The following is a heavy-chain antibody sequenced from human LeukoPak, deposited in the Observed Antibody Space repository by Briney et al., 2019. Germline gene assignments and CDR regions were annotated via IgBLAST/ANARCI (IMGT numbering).Heavy chain of an antibody. J-gene: IGHJ4*02. CDR3: ANDRPGVGIDY. Sequence: GGSLRLSCAASGFTVSSNYMSWVRQAPGKGLEWVSRINTDGSSTSYADSVKGRFTISRDNAKNTLYLQMNSLRAEDTAVYYCANDRPGVGIDYWGQGTLVTVSS. D-gene: IGHD3-10*01. CDR1: GFTVSSNY. CDR2: INTDGSST. V-gene: IGHV3-74*01.